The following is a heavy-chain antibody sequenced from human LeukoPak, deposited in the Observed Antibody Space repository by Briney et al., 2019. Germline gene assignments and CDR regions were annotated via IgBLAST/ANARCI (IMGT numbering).Heavy chain of an antibody. J-gene: IGHJ6*02. CDR1: GGSFSGYY. V-gene: IGHV4-34*01. CDR3: ARRGYSYGSHYYYGMDV. D-gene: IGHD5-18*01. CDR2: INHSGST. Sequence: SETLSLTCAVYGGSFSGYYWSWIRQPPGKGLEWIGEINHSGSTNYNPSLKSRVTISVDTSKNQFSLKLSSVTAADTAVYYCARRGYSYGSHYYYGMDVWGQGTTVTVSS.